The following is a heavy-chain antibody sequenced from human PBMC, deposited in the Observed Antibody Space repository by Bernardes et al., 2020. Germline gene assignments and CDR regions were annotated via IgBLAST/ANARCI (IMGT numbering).Heavy chain of an antibody. Sequence: GGSLRLSCAASGFTFSSYGMHWVRQAPGKGLEWVAVISYDGSNKYYADSVKGRFTISRDNSKNTLYLQMNSLRAEDTAVYYCAKAYSSSWSTSDYWGQGTLVTVSS. D-gene: IGHD6-13*01. CDR2: ISYDGSNK. CDR3: AKAYSSSWSTSDY. J-gene: IGHJ4*02. V-gene: IGHV3-30*18. CDR1: GFTFSSYG.